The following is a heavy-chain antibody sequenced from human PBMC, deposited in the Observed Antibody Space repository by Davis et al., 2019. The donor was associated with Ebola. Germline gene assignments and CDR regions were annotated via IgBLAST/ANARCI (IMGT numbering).Heavy chain of an antibody. J-gene: IGHJ6*02. D-gene: IGHD6-13*01. CDR1: GFTFSSYA. CDR3: ARIAASEGSPDV. Sequence: GESLKISCAASGFTFSSYAMSWVRQAPGKGLEWVSAISGSGATTYYADSVKGRFTISRDNSKNTLYLQMNSLRAEDTAVYYCARIAASEGSPDVWGQGTTVTVSS. CDR2: ISGSGATT. V-gene: IGHV3-23*01.